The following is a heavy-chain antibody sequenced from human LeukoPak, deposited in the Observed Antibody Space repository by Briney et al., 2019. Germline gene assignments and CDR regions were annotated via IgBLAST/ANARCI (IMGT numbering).Heavy chain of an antibody. CDR3: ARDVSYYDSSGYYLVDAFDI. CDR1: GFTVSSNY. CDR2: IYSGGST. Sequence: GGSLRLPCAASGFTVSSNYMSWVRQAPGKGLEWVSVIYSGGSTYYADSVKGRFTISRDNAKNSLYLQMNSLRAEDTAVYYCARDVSYYDSSGYYLVDAFDIWGQGTMVTVSS. J-gene: IGHJ3*02. D-gene: IGHD3-22*01. V-gene: IGHV3-53*01.